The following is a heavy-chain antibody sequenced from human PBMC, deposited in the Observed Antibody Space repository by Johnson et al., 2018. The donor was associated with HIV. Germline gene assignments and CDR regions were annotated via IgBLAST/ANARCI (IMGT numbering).Heavy chain of an antibody. V-gene: IGHV3-30*14. CDR3: ASVPMIVVLDGAFDI. CDR1: GFTFSSYA. Sequence: QVQLVESGGGVVQPGRSLRLSCAASGFTFSSYAMHWVRQAPAKGLQWVAVISYDGSDKDYADSVKGRFTISRDSSKNTLYLQMNSLRAEDTAVYYCASVPMIVVLDGAFDIWGQGTMVTVSS. D-gene: IGHD3-22*01. CDR2: ISYDGSDK. J-gene: IGHJ3*02.